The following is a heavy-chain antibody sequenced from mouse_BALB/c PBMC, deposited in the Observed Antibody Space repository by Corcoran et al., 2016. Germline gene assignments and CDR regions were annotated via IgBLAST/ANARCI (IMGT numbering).Heavy chain of an antibody. V-gene: IGHV14-3*02. CDR1: GFNIKDTY. D-gene: IGHD1-1*01. CDR2: IDPANGNT. Sequence: VQLQQSGAELVKPGASVKLSCTASGFNIKDTYMHWVKQRPEQGPEWIGRIDPANGNTKYDPKFQGKATITADTSSNTAYLQLSSLTSEDTDVYYCARRGYGSSSAWFAYWGQGTLVTVSA. J-gene: IGHJ3*01. CDR3: ARRGYGSSSAWFAY.